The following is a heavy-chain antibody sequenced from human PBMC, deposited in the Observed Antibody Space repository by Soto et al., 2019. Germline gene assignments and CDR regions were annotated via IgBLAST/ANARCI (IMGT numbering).Heavy chain of an antibody. J-gene: IGHJ5*02. CDR3: ARGLRPFSWFDP. CDR1: GGSISSYY. V-gene: IGHV4-59*01. CDR2: IFYSGST. Sequence: QVQLQESGPGLVKPSETLSLTCTVSGGSISSYYWSWIRQPPGKGLEWIGYIFYSGSTNYNPSLKSRVTTSVDTSKNQFSLKLSSVSAADTAVYYCARGLRPFSWFDPWGQGTLVTVSS. D-gene: IGHD5-12*01.